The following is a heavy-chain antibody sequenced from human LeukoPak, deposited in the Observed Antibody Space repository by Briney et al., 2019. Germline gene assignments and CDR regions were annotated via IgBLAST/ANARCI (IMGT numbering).Heavy chain of an antibody. CDR3: ARGRSYDLWSGYPYYYYYGMDV. CDR2: INHSGST. Sequence: SETLSLTCAVYGGSFSGYYWSWIRQPPGKGLEWIGEINHSGSTNYNPSLKSRVTISVDTSKNQFSLKLSSVTAADTAVYYCARGRSYDLWSGYPYYYYYGMDVWGQGTTVTVSS. CDR1: GGSFSGYY. D-gene: IGHD3-3*01. V-gene: IGHV4-34*01. J-gene: IGHJ6*02.